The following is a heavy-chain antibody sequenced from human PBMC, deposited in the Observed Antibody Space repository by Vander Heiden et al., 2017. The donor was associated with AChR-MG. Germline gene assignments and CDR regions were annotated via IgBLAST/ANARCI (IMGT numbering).Heavy chain of an antibody. D-gene: IGHD7-27*01. J-gene: IGHJ4*02. Sequence: EVQLVESGGGLVRPGRSRRLSCAASGFTFDDYAMHWVRQAPGKGLEWVSGISWNSGSIGYADSVKGRFTISRDNAKNSLYLQMNSLRAEDTALYYCAKTSAGGEGDYWGQGTLVTVSS. CDR3: AKTSAGGEGDY. V-gene: IGHV3-9*01. CDR2: ISWNSGSI. CDR1: GFTFDDYA.